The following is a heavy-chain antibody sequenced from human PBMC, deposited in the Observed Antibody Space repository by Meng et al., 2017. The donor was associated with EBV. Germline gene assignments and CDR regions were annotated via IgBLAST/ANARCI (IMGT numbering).Heavy chain of an antibody. CDR1: GFTFSGSA. V-gene: IGHV3-73*02. D-gene: IGHD2-2*01. Sequence: VQVGEFGGGVVPPGGSLKLSCAASGFTFSGSAMHWVRQASGKGLEWVGRIRSKAKSYATAYAASVKGRFTISRDDSKNTAYLQMNSLKTEDTAVYYCTRMSSPLDYWGQGTLVTVSS. CDR3: TRMSSPLDY. CDR2: IRSKAKSYAT. J-gene: IGHJ4*02.